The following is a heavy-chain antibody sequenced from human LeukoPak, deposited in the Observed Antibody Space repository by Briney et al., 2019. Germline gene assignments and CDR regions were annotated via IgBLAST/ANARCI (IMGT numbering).Heavy chain of an antibody. Sequence: GGSLRLSCVASGFTFSNYWMHWVRQAPGKGLVWVSRIKTDGSSTSYADSVRGRVTISRDNAENALYLQLNSLTAEDMAVHYCARDPHGSGSMNDAFDIWGQGTMVTVSS. V-gene: IGHV3-74*01. CDR2: IKTDGSST. J-gene: IGHJ3*02. CDR1: GFTFSNYW. D-gene: IGHD3-10*01. CDR3: ARDPHGSGSMNDAFDI.